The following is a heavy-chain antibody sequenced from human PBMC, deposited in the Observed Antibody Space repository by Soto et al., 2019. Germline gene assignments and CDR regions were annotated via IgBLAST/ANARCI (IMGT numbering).Heavy chain of an antibody. D-gene: IGHD3-22*01. Sequence: EVQLVESEGGLVQPGGSLRLSCAASGFYFRSYYMSWVRQPPGKGLEWVANIKQDGSERYYVDSVKGRFTISRDNAENSLYLQMNSLRAEDTAVYYCARDGYSDGFDIWGQGTMVTVSS. CDR2: IKQDGSER. CDR3: ARDGYSDGFDI. CDR1: GFYFRSYY. J-gene: IGHJ3*02. V-gene: IGHV3-7*01.